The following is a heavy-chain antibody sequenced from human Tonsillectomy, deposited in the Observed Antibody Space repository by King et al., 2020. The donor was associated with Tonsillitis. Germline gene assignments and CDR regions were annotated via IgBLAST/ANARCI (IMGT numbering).Heavy chain of an antibody. Sequence: VQLVESGGGVVQPGRSLRLSCAASGFTFSSYGMHWVRQAPGKGLEWVAVTSYDGSDKYYADSVKGRFTISRDNSKNTLYLQMNSLRAEDTAVYYCASRRSVLLRFGENGIDVWGQGTTVTVSS. V-gene: IGHV3-33*05. CDR3: ASRRSVLLRFGENGIDV. CDR2: TSYDGSDK. CDR1: GFTFSSYG. D-gene: IGHD3-10*01. J-gene: IGHJ6*02.